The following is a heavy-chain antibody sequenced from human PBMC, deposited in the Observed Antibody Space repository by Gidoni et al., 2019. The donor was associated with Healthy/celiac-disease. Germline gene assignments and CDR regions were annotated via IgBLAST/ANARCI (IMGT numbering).Heavy chain of an antibody. CDR2: ISYDGSNK. D-gene: IGHD6-13*01. Sequence: QVQLVESGGGVVQPGRSLRLSCAASGFTFSSYGMHWVRQAPGKGLEWVAVISYDGSNKYYADSVKGRFTISRDNSKNTLYLQMNSLRAEDTAVYYCAKDQWQQPGSAFDYWGQGTLVTVSS. V-gene: IGHV3-30*18. CDR3: AKDQWQQPGSAFDY. CDR1: GFTFSSYG. J-gene: IGHJ4*02.